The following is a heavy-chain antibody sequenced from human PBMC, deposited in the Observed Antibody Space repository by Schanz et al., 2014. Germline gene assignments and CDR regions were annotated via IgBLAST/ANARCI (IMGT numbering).Heavy chain of an antibody. J-gene: IGHJ4*02. CDR1: GFTFSSYG. CDR2: ISFDGGKT. V-gene: IGHV3-30*19. CDR3: ARVGRDYISSSVLDSLHY. D-gene: IGHD6-6*01. Sequence: LVESEGGVVQPGRSLRLSCAASGFTFSSYGMHWVRQVPGKGLEWVAHISFDGGKTYYADSVKGRFTISRDNTKNTLFLQMNNLRPEDTAMYFCARVGRDYISSSVLDSLHYWGQGSLVTVS.